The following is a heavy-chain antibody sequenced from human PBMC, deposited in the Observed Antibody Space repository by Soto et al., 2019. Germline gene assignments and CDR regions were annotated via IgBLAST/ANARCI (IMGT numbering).Heavy chain of an antibody. J-gene: IGHJ5*02. CDR1: GGSISSGDYY. D-gene: IGHD6-13*01. CDR2: IYYSGST. V-gene: IGHV4-30-4*01. CDR3: ARAEYSRCWYVWFDP. Sequence: QVQLQESGPGLVKPSQTLSLTCTVSGGSISSGDYYWSWIRQPPGKGLEWIGYIYYSGSTYYNPSLKSRVTRSVDPSKNQFSRKLGSVPAADTGVYYCARAEYSRCWYVWFDPWGQGTLVTVSS.